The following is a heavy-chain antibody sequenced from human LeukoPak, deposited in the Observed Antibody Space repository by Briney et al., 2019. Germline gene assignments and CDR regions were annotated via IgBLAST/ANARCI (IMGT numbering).Heavy chain of an antibody. CDR3: AKGGCSSTTCYLANP. D-gene: IGHD2-2*01. V-gene: IGHV3-30*18. J-gene: IGHJ5*02. CDR1: GFTFNNYG. CDR2: ISYDGTIR. Sequence: GGSLRLSCAVSGFTFNNYGMHWVRQAPGKGLEWVAVISYDGTIRNYADSVKGRFTISRDNSKNTLYLQMNSLTAEDTALYYCAKGGCSSTTCYLANPWGQGTLVTVSS.